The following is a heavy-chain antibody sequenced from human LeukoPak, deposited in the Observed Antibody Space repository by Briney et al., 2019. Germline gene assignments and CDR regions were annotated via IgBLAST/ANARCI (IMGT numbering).Heavy chain of an antibody. CDR2: INTDGNST. J-gene: IGHJ4*02. CDR3: ARELASGD. D-gene: IGHD6-13*01. Sequence: PGGSLRLSCAASGFTFSTYWMHWVRQAPGKGLVCVSQINTDGNSTTYADSVKGRFTVSRDNAKNTLYLQMNSLRAEDTAVYYCARELASGDWGQGTLVTVSS. V-gene: IGHV3-74*01. CDR1: GFTFSTYW.